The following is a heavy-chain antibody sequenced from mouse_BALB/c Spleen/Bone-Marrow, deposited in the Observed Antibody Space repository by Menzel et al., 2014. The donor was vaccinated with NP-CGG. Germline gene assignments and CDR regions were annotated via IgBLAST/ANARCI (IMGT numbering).Heavy chain of an antibody. CDR1: GDSITGGY. V-gene: IGHV3-8*02. CDR2: ISYRGTT. Sequence: EVKLMESGPSLVKPSQTLSLTCSVTGDSITGGYWHWIRKLPGNKLECMGYISYRGTTYYNPSLKSRISITRDTSKNQYYRELNSVAAEDTATYYCARTGFFDVWGAGTTVTVSS. CDR3: ARTGFFDV. J-gene: IGHJ1*01.